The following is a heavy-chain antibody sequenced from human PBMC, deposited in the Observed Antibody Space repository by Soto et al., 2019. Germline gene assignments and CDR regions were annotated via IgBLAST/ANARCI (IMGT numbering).Heavy chain of an antibody. CDR1: GLTVSSNY. J-gene: IGHJ4*02. V-gene: IGHV3-66*01. CDR3: AREAGDY. CDR2: IYSGGST. Sequence: EVQLVESGGGLVQPGGSLRLSCAAAGLTVSSNYMSWVRQAPGKGLGWVSVIYSGGSTHYADSVRGRFTISRDNSKNTLYLQMNSLRAEDTAVYYCAREAGDYWGQGTLVTVSS.